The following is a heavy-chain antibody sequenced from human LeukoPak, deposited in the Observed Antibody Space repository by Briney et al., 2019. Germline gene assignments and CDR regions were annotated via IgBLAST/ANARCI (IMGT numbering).Heavy chain of an antibody. Sequence: SETLSLTCAVSGYSISSGYYWGWIRQPPGKGLEWIGSIYHSGSTYYNPSLKSRVTISVDTSKNQFSLKLSSVTAADTAVYYCAGHDFWSGYYPTKYWGQGTLVTVSS. V-gene: IGHV4-38-2*01. D-gene: IGHD3-3*01. CDR3: AGHDFWSGYYPTKY. CDR1: GYSISSGYY. J-gene: IGHJ4*02. CDR2: IYHSGST.